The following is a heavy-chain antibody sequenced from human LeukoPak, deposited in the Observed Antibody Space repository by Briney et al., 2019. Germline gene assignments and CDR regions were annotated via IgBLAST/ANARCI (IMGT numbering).Heavy chain of an antibody. D-gene: IGHD1-26*01. J-gene: IGHJ4*02. CDR3: TKVGKMGATKTYFDQ. Sequence: PGGSLRLSCAAPGFTFSSYAMSWVRQAPGKGLEWVSAISGSGDSTYYADSVKGRFTISRDNSKNTLYLQMNSLRAEDTAIYYCTKVGKMGATKTYFDQWGQGTLVTVSS. V-gene: IGHV3-23*01. CDR1: GFTFSSYA. CDR2: ISGSGDST.